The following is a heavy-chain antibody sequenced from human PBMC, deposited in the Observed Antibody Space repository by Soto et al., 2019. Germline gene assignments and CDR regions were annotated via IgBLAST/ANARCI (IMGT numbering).Heavy chain of an antibody. V-gene: IGHV5-51*01. CDR3: AREGSIARNYYYGMDV. J-gene: IGHJ6*02. Sequence: GESLKISCKGSGYSFTSYWIGWVRQMPGKGLEWMRIIYPGYSDTRYSPSFQGQVNISADKSISTAYLQWSSLKASDTAMYYCAREGSIARNYYYGMDVWGQGTTVTVSS. CDR1: GYSFTSYW. D-gene: IGHD6-6*01. CDR2: IYPGYSDT.